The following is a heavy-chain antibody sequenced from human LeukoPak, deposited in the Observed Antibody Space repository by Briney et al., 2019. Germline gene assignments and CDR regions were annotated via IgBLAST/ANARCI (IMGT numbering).Heavy chain of an antibody. Sequence: SETLSLTFTVSGGSVTSYYWSWIRQPPGKGLEWIGYIYYTGSTNYNPSLKSRVTISVDTSKNQFSLKLSSVTAADTAMYYCARHIGGVDYYWGQGALVTVSS. J-gene: IGHJ4*02. CDR1: GGSVTSYY. V-gene: IGHV4-59*08. CDR2: IYYTGST. CDR3: ARHIGGVDYY. D-gene: IGHD2-8*01.